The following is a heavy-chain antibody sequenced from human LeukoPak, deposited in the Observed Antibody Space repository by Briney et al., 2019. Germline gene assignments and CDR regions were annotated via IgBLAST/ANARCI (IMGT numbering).Heavy chain of an antibody. CDR1: GYTFTGYY. J-gene: IGHJ2*01. CDR3: ARGAPYWYFDL. Sequence: ASVKVSCKASGYTFTGYYMHWVRQAPGQGLEWMGWINPNSGGTNYAQRFQGGVTMTRDTSITTAYMELSRLRSDDTAVYYCARGAPYWYFDLWGRGTLVTVSS. V-gene: IGHV1-2*02. CDR2: INPNSGGT.